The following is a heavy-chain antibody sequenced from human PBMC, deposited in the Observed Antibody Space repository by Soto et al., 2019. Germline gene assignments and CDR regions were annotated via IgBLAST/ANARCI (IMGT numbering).Heavy chain of an antibody. D-gene: IGHD6-13*01. V-gene: IGHV4-59*01. CDR1: GGSISSYY. CDR2: IYYSGST. J-gene: IGHJ4*02. Sequence: SETLSLTCTVSGGSISSYYWSWIRQPPGKGLEWIGYIYYSGSTNYNPSLKSRVTISVDTSKNQFSLKLSSVTAAGTAVYYCARRSWYGLDYWGQGTLVTVSS. CDR3: ARRSWYGLDY.